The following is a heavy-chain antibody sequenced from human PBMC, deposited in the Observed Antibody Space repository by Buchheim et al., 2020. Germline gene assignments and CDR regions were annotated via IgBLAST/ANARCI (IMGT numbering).Heavy chain of an antibody. CDR2: IKQEGGES. CDR3: VRSGGYCSGGSCPISFFFGP. Sequence: EEQLVESGGDLVQPGGSLRLSCAASGFIFTAYWMSWVRQAPGKGLEWVANIKQEGGESHYVDSVKGRFTISRDNAKNSLFLQMNNLRDEDTAVYYCVRSGGYCSGGSCPISFFFGPWGRGTL. CDR1: GFIFTAYW. J-gene: IGHJ5*02. D-gene: IGHD2-15*01. V-gene: IGHV3-7*01.